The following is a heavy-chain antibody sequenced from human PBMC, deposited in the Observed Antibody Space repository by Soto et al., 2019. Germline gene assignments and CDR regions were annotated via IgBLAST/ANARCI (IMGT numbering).Heavy chain of an antibody. Sequence: SETLSLTCAVYGGSFSGYYWSWIRQPPGKGLEWIGEINHSGSTNYNPSLKSRVTISVDTSKNQFSLKLSSVTAADTAVYYCARGQIAVYWFDPWGQGTLVTVSS. CDR2: INHSGST. CDR1: GGSFSGYY. V-gene: IGHV4-34*01. CDR3: ARGQIAVYWFDP. J-gene: IGHJ5*02. D-gene: IGHD6-19*01.